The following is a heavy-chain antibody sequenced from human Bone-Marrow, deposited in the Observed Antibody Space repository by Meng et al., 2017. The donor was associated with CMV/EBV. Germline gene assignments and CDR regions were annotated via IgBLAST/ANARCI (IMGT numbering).Heavy chain of an antibody. D-gene: IGHD5-12*01. CDR2: IYYSGST. CDR3: ASLSGYATYFDY. CDR1: GGSISSYY. V-gene: IGHV4-59*01. J-gene: IGHJ4*02. Sequence: ETLSLTCTVSGGSISSYYWSWIRQPPGKGLEWIGYIYYSGSTNYNPSLKSRVTISVDTSKNQFSLKLSSVTAADTAVYYCASLSGYATYFDYWGQGTLVTVSS.